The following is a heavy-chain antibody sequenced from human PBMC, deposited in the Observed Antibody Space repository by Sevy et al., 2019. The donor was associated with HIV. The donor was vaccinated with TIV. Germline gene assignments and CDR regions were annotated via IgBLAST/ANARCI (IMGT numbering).Heavy chain of an antibody. J-gene: IGHJ6*02. CDR2: IKQDGSGK. V-gene: IGHV3-7*01. Sequence: GGSLRLSCAASGFTFSSYWMHWVRQAPGKGLEWVANIKQDGSGKYYVDSVKGRFTITRDNAKNSLYLQMNSLRPEDTAVYYGGGAMDVWGQGTTVTVSS. CDR1: GFTFSSYW. CDR3: GGAMDV.